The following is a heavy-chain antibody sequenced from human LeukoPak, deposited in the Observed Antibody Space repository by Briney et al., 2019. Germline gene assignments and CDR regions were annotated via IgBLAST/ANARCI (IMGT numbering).Heavy chain of an antibody. CDR1: GYTLTELS. J-gene: IGHJ4*02. CDR3: ARGPDGDYGDY. V-gene: IGHV1-24*01. CDR2: FDPEDGET. Sequence: GASVKVSCKVSGYTLTELSMHWVRQAPGKGLEWMGGFDPEDGETIYAQKFQGRVTMTRNTSISTAYMELSSLRSEDTAVYYCARGPDGDYGDYWGQGTLVTVSS. D-gene: IGHD4-17*01.